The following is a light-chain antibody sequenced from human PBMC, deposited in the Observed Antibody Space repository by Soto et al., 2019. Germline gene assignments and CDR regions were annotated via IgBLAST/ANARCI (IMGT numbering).Light chain of an antibody. Sequence: DIQMTQSPSTLSASVGDRVTITCRASQRIGRWLAWYQQKPGKAPKLLIYDASSLESGVPSRFSGSGSGTEFTLTISSLQPDDFVTYYCHQYDSYSWTFGQGPKVEVK. CDR1: QRIGRW. J-gene: IGKJ1*01. CDR3: HQYDSYSWT. V-gene: IGKV1-5*01. CDR2: DAS.